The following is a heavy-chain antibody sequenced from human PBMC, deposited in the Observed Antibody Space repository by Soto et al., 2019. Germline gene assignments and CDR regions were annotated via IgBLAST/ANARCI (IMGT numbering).Heavy chain of an antibody. J-gene: IGHJ5*02. CDR2: ISYDGSNK. CDR1: GFAFSSYG. CDR3: AKDLRTYYYDSSGYP. Sequence: GGSLRLSCAASGFAFSSYGMHWVRQAPGKGLEWVAVISYDGSNKYYADSVKGRFTISRDNSKNTLYPQMNSLRAEDTAVYYCAKDLRTYYYDSSGYPWSQGTLVTVSS. V-gene: IGHV3-30*18. D-gene: IGHD3-22*01.